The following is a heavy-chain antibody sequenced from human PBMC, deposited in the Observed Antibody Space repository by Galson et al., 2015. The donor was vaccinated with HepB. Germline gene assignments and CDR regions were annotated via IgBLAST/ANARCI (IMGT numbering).Heavy chain of an antibody. D-gene: IGHD2-15*01. CDR1: GFTFSSYD. CDR2: IGTAGDT. V-gene: IGHV3-13*01. Sequence: SLRLSCAASGFTFSSYDMHWVRQATGKGLEWVSAIGTAGDTYYPGSVKGRFTISRENAKNSLYLQMNSLRAGDTAVYYCARALGYCSGSSCYSGYAFDIWGQGTMVTVSS. J-gene: IGHJ3*02. CDR3: ARALGYCSGSSCYSGYAFDI.